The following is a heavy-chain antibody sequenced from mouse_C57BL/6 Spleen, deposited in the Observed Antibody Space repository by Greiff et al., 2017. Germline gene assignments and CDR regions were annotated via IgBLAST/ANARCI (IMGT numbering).Heavy chain of an antibody. CDR1: GYTFTSYW. V-gene: IGHV1-53*01. D-gene: IGHD1-1*01. CDR2: INPSNGGT. J-gene: IGHJ2*01. CDR3: ARSGNYGSSFPYYFDY. Sequence: QVHVKQPGTELVKPGASVKLSCKASGYTFTSYWMHWVKQRPGQGLEWIGNINPSNGGTNYNEKFKSKATLTVDKSSSTAYMQLSSLTSEDSAVYYCARSGNYGSSFPYYFDYWGQGTTLTVSS.